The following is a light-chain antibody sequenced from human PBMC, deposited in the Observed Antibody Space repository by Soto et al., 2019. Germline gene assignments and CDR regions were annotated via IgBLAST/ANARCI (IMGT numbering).Light chain of an antibody. V-gene: IGKV3-20*01. CDR2: GAS. J-gene: IGKJ1*01. CDR3: QQYGSSRT. CDR1: QSVSGNY. Sequence: EIVLTQSPGTLSLSPGESATLSCRASQSVSGNYLVWYQQKPGQAPRLLIYGASSRATGIPDRFSGSGSGTDFTLTISRLEPEDFAVYYCQQYGSSRTFGQGTKVEIK.